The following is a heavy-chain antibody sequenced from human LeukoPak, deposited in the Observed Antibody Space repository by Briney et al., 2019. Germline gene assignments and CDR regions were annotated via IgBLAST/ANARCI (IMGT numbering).Heavy chain of an antibody. Sequence: ASVKVSCKASGYTFTRYFIHWVRQAPGQGLEWMGIINPSGGSTTYAQKFQGRVTMTRDMSTSTVYMELSSLRSEDTAVYYCARDAEIQLWFDYWGRGTLVTVSS. CDR1: GYTFTRYF. J-gene: IGHJ4*02. D-gene: IGHD5-18*01. CDR3: ARDAEIQLWFDY. V-gene: IGHV1-46*01. CDR2: INPSGGST.